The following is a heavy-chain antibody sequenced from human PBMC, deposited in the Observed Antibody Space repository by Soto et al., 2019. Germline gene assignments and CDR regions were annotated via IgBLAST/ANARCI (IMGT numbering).Heavy chain of an antibody. J-gene: IGHJ4*02. D-gene: IGHD3-22*01. Sequence: EVQLLESGGGVVQPGGSLRLTCVASGFTFRNQDMRWVRQSPGKGLEWVSGIRGRGGVTHYADSVKGRCTISRDNSKKTLYQQMNNLRANDTSVYYCAKDRQFRSYYESAGDYNDGGQGTLVTVSS. CDR1: GFTFRNQD. V-gene: IGHV3-23*01. CDR2: IRGRGGVT. CDR3: AKDRQFRSYYESAGDYND.